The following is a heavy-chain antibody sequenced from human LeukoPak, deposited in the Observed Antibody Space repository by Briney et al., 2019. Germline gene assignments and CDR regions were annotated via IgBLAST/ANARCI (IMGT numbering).Heavy chain of an antibody. CDR2: VYHSGST. V-gene: IGHV4-34*01. CDR3: ARGGAVNGFDV. CDR1: GGPFSNYF. J-gene: IGHJ3*01. Sequence: SETLSLTCVLSGGPFSNYFWSWVRQTPGKGLEWIGEVYHSGSTDYNPSLKGRLTISIDTSKNHFSLKLYSVTAADTGFYYCARGGAVNGFDVWGQGTRVTVSS.